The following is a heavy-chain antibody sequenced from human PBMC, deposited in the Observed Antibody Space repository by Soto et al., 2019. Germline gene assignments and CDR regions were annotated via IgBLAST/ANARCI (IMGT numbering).Heavy chain of an antibody. D-gene: IGHD3-3*01. CDR2: IIPIFGTA. CDR1: GGTFSSYA. CDR3: ARGKYYDFWSGPGYYYYGMDV. V-gene: IGHV1-69*13. Sequence: SVKVSCEASGGTFSSYAISWVRQAPGQGLEWMGGIIPIFGTANYAQKFQGRVTITADESTSTAYMELSSLRSEDTAVYYCARGKYYDFWSGPGYYYYGMDVWGQGTTVTSP. J-gene: IGHJ6*02.